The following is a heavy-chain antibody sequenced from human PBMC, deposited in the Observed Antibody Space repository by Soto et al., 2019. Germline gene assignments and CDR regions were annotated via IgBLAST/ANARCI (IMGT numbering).Heavy chain of an antibody. Sequence: VQLLESVGGLIQPGGSLRLSCAASGFTFSYGIHWLRQAPGKDMERVAYMSYDSSNKFYGDSVKGRFTISRDNSKSTQFLQMNSLRAEDTAVYYFAKLVIVYCSGHTCDDYWGQGTLVAVSS. CDR2: MSYDSSNK. CDR3: AKLVIVYCSGHTCDDY. V-gene: IGHV3-30*18. D-gene: IGHD2-15*01. J-gene: IGHJ4*02. CDR1: GFTFSYG.